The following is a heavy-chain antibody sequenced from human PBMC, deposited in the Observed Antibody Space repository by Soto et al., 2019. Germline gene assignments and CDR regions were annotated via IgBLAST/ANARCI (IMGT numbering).Heavy chain of an antibody. D-gene: IGHD6-6*01. CDR1: GGSISSSNW. V-gene: IGHV4-4*02. Sequence: SETLSLTCAVSGGSISSSNWWSWVRQPPGKGLEWIGEIYHSGSTNYNPSLKSRVTISVDKSKNQFSLKLSSVTAADTAVYYCARGPSGRSSLDMWFDTWGQGTLVTVSS. CDR3: ARGPSGRSSLDMWFDT. J-gene: IGHJ5*02. CDR2: IYHSGST.